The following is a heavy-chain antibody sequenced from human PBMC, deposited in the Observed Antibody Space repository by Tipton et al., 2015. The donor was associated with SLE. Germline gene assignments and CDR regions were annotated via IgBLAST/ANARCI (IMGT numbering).Heavy chain of an antibody. CDR3: AKYSYDATGYQSVDS. Sequence: GSLRLSCTVSGGSITSYYWSWIRQPPGKGLEWIGYMYYSGSTNYNPSLKSRVIISVDSSKNQFSLRLTSVTAADTAVYYCAKYSYDATGYQSVDSWGQGALVTVSS. CDR1: GGSITSYY. V-gene: IGHV4-59*03. D-gene: IGHD3-22*01. CDR2: MYYSGST. J-gene: IGHJ4*02.